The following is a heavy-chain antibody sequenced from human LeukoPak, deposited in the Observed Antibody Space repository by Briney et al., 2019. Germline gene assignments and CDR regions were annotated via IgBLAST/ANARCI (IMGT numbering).Heavy chain of an antibody. J-gene: IGHJ5*02. Sequence: SETLSLTCAVYGGSFSGYYWNWIRQPPGKGLEWIGEINHSGSTNYNPSLKSRVTMSVDTSKNQFSLELSPVTAADTAVYYCARGQGWFDPWGQGTLVTVSS. CDR2: INHSGST. CDR1: GGSFSGYY. CDR3: ARGQGWFDP. V-gene: IGHV4-34*01.